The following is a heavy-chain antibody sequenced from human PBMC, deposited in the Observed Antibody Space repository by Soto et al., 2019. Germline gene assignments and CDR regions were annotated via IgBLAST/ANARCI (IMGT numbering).Heavy chain of an antibody. CDR1: GFTFSTYS. V-gene: IGHV3-21*01. CDR2: ISSSSSYI. J-gene: IGHJ4*02. D-gene: IGHD6-6*01. Sequence: GGSLRLSCAASGFTFSTYSMNWVCQAPGKGLEWVSSISSSSSYIYYADSVKGRFTISRDNAKNSLYLQMNSLRAEDTAVYYCARGKTARHLDYWGQGTLVTVSS. CDR3: ARGKTARHLDY.